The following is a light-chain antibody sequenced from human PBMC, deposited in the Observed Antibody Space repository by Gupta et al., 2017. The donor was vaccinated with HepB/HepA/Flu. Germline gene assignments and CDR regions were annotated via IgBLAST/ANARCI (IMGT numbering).Light chain of an antibody. CDR3: QSYDSSLSGSV. CDR2: GNS. V-gene: IGLV1-40*01. J-gene: IGLJ3*02. Sequence: QSVLPQPPSVSGAPGHMVTIACTGSSSNIGAGYDVHWYQQPPGTAPKLLIYGNSNRPSGVPDRFSGSKSGTSASLAITGLQAEDEADYYCQSYDSSLSGSVFGGGTKLTVL. CDR1: SSNIGAGYD.